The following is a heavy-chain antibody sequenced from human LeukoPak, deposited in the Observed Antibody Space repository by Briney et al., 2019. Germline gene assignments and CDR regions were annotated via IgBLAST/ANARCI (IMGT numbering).Heavy chain of an antibody. CDR2: IYYSGST. CDR3: ARDVVDYGDYNLRYYYYYYGMDV. Sequence: SETLSLTCTVSGGSISSGGYYWSWIRQHPVKGLEWIGYIYYSGSTYYNPSLKSRVTISVDTSKNQFSLKLSSVTAADTAVYYCARDVVDYGDYNLRYYYYYYGMDVWGQGTTVTVSS. V-gene: IGHV4-31*03. J-gene: IGHJ6*02. CDR1: GGSISSGGYY. D-gene: IGHD4-17*01.